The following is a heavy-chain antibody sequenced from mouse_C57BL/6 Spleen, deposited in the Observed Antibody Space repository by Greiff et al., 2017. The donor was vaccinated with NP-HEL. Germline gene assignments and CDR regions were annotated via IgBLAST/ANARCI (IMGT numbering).Heavy chain of an antibody. CDR2: ILPGSGST. J-gene: IGHJ4*01. Sequence: VQLQQSGAELMKPGASVKLSCKATGYTFTGYWIEWVKQRPGHGLEWIGEILPGSGSTNYNEKFKGKATFTADTSSNTAYMQLSSLTTDDSAIYYCARSPSYYGSSYYAMDYWGQGTSVTASS. D-gene: IGHD1-1*01. CDR1: GYTFTGYW. CDR3: ARSPSYYGSSYYAMDY. V-gene: IGHV1-9*01.